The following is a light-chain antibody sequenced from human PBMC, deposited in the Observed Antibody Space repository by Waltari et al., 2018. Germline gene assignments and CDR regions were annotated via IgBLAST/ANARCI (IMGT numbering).Light chain of an antibody. J-gene: IGKJ3*01. CDR2: DAS. V-gene: IGKV3-11*01. CDR1: QSIKNF. CDR3: QQRSNWPPT. Sequence: EIVLAQSPVTLSLSPGESATLSCRASQSIKNFLAWYQQKPGQAPRLLIFDASNRATGIPARFSGGGSGTDFTLTIDSLEPEDFGFYYCQQRSNWPPTCGPGTKVDIK.